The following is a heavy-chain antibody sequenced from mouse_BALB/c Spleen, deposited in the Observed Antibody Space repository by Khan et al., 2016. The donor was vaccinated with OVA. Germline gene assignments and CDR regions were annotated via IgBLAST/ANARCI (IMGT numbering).Heavy chain of an antibody. CDR1: GYTFTDYV. CDR3: AIGGYSVFAY. J-gene: IGHJ3*01. V-gene: IGHV1-77*01. D-gene: IGHD2-14*01. Sequence: QVQLKESGPELVKPGASLKVSCKASGYTFTDYVIGWVRQRTSQGLEWIRDIFPGSGTPYYNENFKDKATLTADNSSNTAYMQLSSLTSEDSAVYFSAIGGYSVFAYWGHGTLVTVSA. CDR2: IFPGSGTP.